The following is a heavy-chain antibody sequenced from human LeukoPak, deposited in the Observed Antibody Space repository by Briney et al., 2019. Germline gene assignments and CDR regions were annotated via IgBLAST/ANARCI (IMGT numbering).Heavy chain of an antibody. D-gene: IGHD3-22*01. CDR3: ARGGRGSAAVVAPRSFDI. V-gene: IGHV3-23*01. CDR2: TSTSGGSA. J-gene: IGHJ3*02. Sequence: GGSLRLSCAAPGFTFSSYAMSWVRQAPGKGLEWVSATSTSGGSAYYADSVKGRFIISRDISKNTLYLQMNSLRAEDSALYYCARGGRGSAAVVAPRSFDIWGQGTMVTVSS. CDR1: GFTFSSYA.